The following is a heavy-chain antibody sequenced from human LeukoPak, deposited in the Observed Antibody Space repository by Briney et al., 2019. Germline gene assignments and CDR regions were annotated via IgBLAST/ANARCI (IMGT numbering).Heavy chain of an antibody. J-gene: IGHJ4*02. CDR3: ARGDAFSGDH. CDR2: IHTEGNEK. Sequence: GGSLRLSCAVSGFSFSNFWTSWVRQAPGRGLEWVANIHTEGNEKYHVEPMKGQFTISRDNTKNVLFLQMYGLRVENTAVYYCARGDAFSGDHWGQGTLVTVSS. CDR1: GFSFSNFW. V-gene: IGHV3-7*04.